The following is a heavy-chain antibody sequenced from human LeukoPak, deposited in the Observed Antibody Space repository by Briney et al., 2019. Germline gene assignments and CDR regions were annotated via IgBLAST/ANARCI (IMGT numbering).Heavy chain of an antibody. CDR2: IIPIFGTA. CDR1: GGTFSSYA. V-gene: IGHV1-69*05. Sequence: SVKVSCKASGGTFSSYAISWVRQAPGQGLEWMGGIIPIFGTANYAQKFQGRVTITTDESTSTAYMELSSLRSEGTAVYYCARTSLGYCSGTSCSYYYYYMDVWGKGTTVTVSS. CDR3: ARTSLGYCSGTSCSYYYYYMDV. J-gene: IGHJ6*03. D-gene: IGHD2-2*01.